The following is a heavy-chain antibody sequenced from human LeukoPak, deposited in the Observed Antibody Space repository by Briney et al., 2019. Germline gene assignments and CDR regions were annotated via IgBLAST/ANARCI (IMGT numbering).Heavy chain of an antibody. CDR1: GFTFSSYA. CDR2: ISGSGGST. V-gene: IGHV3-23*01. J-gene: IGHJ4*02. CDR3: AKDPMVRGVGPFDY. Sequence: GGSLRLSCTASGFTFSSYAMSWVRQAPGKGLEWVSAISGSGGSTYYADSVKGRFTISRDNSKNTLYLQMNSLRAEDTAVYYCAKDPMVRGVGPFDYWGQGTLVTVSS. D-gene: IGHD3-10*01.